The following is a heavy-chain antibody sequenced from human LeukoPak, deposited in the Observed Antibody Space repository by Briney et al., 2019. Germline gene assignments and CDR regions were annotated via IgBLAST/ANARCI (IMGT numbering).Heavy chain of an antibody. CDR3: AKDSYYDFWSGSQIYYYYYGMDV. V-gene: IGHV3-23*01. CDR1: GLTFSSYA. J-gene: IGHJ6*02. Sequence: GGSLRLSCAASGLTFSSYAMSWVRQAPGKGLEWVSAISGSGGSTYYADSVKGRFTISRDNSKNTLYLQMNSLRAEDTAVYYCAKDSYYDFWSGSQIYYYYYGMDVWGQGTTVTVSS. D-gene: IGHD3-3*01. CDR2: ISGSGGST.